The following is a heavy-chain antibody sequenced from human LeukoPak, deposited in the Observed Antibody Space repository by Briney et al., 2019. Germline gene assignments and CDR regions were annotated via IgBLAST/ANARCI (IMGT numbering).Heavy chain of an antibody. Sequence: GGSLSLSCAASGFTFDSYAMSWVRQAPGKGLEWVAIIWSDGSNEYYADSVKGRFTISRDNSKNMFYLQMNSLRAEDTAVYYCARDASSSSGLADYWGQGTLVTVSS. CDR3: ARDASSSSGLADY. J-gene: IGHJ4*02. CDR1: GFTFDSYA. V-gene: IGHV3-33*08. CDR2: IWSDGSNE. D-gene: IGHD6-6*01.